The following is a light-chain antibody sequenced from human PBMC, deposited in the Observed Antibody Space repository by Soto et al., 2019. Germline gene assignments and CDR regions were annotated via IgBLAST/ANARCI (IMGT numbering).Light chain of an antibody. V-gene: IGLV2-14*01. CDR2: EVS. CDR1: SSDFGGYNY. J-gene: IGLJ1*01. CDR3: TSYTSSSTPV. Sequence: QSALTQPASVSGSPGQAITISCTGTSSDFGGYNYVSWYQQHPGKAPKLMIYEVSNRPSGVSDRFSGSKSGNTASLTISGLRAEDEADYYCTSYTSSSTPVFGTGTKVTVL.